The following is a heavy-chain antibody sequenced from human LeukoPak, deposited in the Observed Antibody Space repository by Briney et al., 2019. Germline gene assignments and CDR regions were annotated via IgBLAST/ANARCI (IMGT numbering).Heavy chain of an antibody. CDR2: ISYDGSSK. J-gene: IGHJ6*02. V-gene: IGHV3-30-3*01. CDR3: ARGGYYEEETDYGKNV. D-gene: IGHD3-22*01. Sequence: GGSLRLSCAASGFTFSSYAMHWVRQAPGKGLEWVAVISYDGSSKYYADSVKGRFTISRDNSKNTLYLQMNSLRAEDTAVYYCARGGYYEEETDYGKNVWGQGTTVTVSS. CDR1: GFTFSSYA.